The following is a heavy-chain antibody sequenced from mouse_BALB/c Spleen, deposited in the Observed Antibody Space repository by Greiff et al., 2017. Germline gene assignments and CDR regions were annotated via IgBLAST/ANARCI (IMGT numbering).Heavy chain of an antibody. D-gene: IGHD1-1*02. V-gene: IGHV1-80*01. CDR2: IYPGDGDT. J-gene: IGHJ4*01. CDR1: GYAFSSYW. CDR3: ARGGGYYAMDY. Sequence: VMLVESGAELVRPGSSVKISCKASGYAFSSYWMNWVKQRPGQGLEWIGQIYPGDGDTNYNGKFKGKATLTADKSSSTAYMQLSSLTSEDSAVYFCARGGGYYAMDYWGQGTSVTVSS.